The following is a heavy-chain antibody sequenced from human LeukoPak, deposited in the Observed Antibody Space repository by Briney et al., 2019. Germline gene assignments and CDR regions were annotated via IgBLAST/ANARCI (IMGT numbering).Heavy chain of an antibody. V-gene: IGHV3-23*01. CDR2: ISSDGANT. D-gene: IGHD5/OR15-5a*01. CDR1: GFTFSSYA. Sequence: GGSLRLSCAASGFTFSSYAMSWVRQAPGKGLEWVSAISSDGANTYHADSMKGRFTISRDNSKNTLYLQMNSLRAEDTAVYYCVKGLSTKVYWGQGTLVTVSS. J-gene: IGHJ4*02. CDR3: VKGLSTKVY.